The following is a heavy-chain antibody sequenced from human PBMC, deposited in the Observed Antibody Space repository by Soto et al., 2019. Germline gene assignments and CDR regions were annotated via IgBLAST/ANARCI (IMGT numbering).Heavy chain of an antibody. J-gene: IGHJ6*02. CDR3: ARQHYYYYGMDV. Sequence: PVGSLRLSCAASGFTFSSYGMHWVRQAPGKGLEWVAVIWYDGSNKYYADSVKGRFTISRDNSKNTLYLQMNSLRAEDTAVYYCARQHYYYYGMDVWGQGTTVTVSS. CDR2: IWYDGSNK. V-gene: IGHV3-33*01. CDR1: GFTFSSYG.